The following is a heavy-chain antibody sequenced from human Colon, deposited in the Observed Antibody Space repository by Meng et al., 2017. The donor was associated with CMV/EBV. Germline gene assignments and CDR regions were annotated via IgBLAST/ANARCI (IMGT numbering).Heavy chain of an antibody. CDR2: ISGSGNNI. CDR1: GFTFSNFY. Sequence: EGQLVESGGGLVKPGGSLRLSCAASGFTFSNFYMNWVRQAPGKGLEWVSSISGSGNNIYYADSVKGRFTISRDNAKNSLYLQMNNLRAEDTAVYYCAFRTTQVLFDVWGRGTLVTVSS. V-gene: IGHV3-21*01. CDR3: AFRTTQVLFDV. D-gene: IGHD1-1*01. J-gene: IGHJ2*01.